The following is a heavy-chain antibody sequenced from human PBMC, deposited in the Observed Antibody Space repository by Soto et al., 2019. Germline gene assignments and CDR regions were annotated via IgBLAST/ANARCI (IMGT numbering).Heavy chain of an antibody. CDR2: IKQDGSEK. CDR1: GFTFSSYW. CDR3: AKDPKLAEREFPGYYYYYGMDG. V-gene: IGHV3-7*01. J-gene: IGHJ6*02. Sequence: GSLRLSCAASGFTFSSYWMSWVRQAPGKGLEWVANIKQDGSEKYYVDSVKGRFAISRDNAKNTLYLQMNSLRAEDTAVYYCAKDPKLAEREFPGYYYYYGMDGWGQGTTVTVSS. D-gene: IGHD1-1*01.